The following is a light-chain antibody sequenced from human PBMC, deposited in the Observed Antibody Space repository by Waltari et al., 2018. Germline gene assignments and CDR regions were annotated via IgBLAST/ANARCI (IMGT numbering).Light chain of an antibody. J-gene: IGLJ3*02. CDR3: AAWDDSLNGHWV. CDR2: SNN. V-gene: IGLV1-44*01. Sequence: QSVVTQPPSASGTPGQRVTISCSGSSSNIGSNTVHWYQQLPGTAPKLLIYSNNPRPSGVPDRFSGAKSGTSASLAISGLQSEDEADYYCAAWDDSLNGHWVFGGGTKLTVL. CDR1: SSNIGSNT.